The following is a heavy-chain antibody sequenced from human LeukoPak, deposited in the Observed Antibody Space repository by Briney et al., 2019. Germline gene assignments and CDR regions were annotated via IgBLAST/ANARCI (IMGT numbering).Heavy chain of an antibody. CDR3: AKDLHYYVAMDV. J-gene: IGHJ6*02. CDR2: IIDSGGST. V-gene: IGHV3-23*01. Sequence: PGGSLRLSCAASGFTFSSYAMSWVRQAPGKGLEWVSAIIDSGGSTYYADSVKGRFTISRDNSQSTVFLQMNSLRAEDTALYYCAKDLHYYVAMDVWGQGTAVTVSS. CDR1: GFTFSSYA. D-gene: IGHD3-10*02.